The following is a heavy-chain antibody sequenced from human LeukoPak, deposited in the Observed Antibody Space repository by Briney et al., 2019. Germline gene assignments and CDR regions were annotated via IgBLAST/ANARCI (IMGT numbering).Heavy chain of an antibody. D-gene: IGHD3-3*01. J-gene: IGHJ6*03. CDR2: IKQDGSEK. CDR3: ARDNGVVHGVYYMDV. CDR1: GFTFSNYW. Sequence: GGSLRLSCAASGFTFSNYWMTWVRQAPGKGLEWVADIKQDGSEKLYVKSVRGRFTVSRDNAKMSLFLQLNSLRAEDTAVYYCARDNGVVHGVYYMDVWGKGPTVTVS. V-gene: IGHV3-7*01.